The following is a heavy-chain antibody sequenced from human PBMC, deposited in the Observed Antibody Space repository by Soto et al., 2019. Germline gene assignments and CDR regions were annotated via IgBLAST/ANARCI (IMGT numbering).Heavy chain of an antibody. J-gene: IGHJ4*02. Sequence: ASVKVSCKVSGHTLSELSMHWVRQAPGKGLEWTGGFDPEDGERLYAQKLQGRVTVTEDTSTDTVYMELRSLRSEDTAVYYCATGTIAVGGPFDYWGQGTLVTVSS. CDR2: FDPEDGER. CDR3: ATGTIAVGGPFDY. D-gene: IGHD6-13*01. CDR1: GHTLSELS. V-gene: IGHV1-24*01.